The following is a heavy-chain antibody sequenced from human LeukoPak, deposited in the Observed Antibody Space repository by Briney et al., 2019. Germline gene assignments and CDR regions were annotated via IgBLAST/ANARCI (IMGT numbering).Heavy chain of an antibody. V-gene: IGHV1-69*01. D-gene: IGHD3-22*01. CDR2: IIPIFGTA. J-gene: IGHJ4*02. Sequence: GASVKVSCKASGGTFSSYAISWVRQAPGQGLEWMGGIIPIFGTANYAQKFQGRVTITADESTSTAYMELRSLRSDDTAVYYCARSDYYYDSSGYYYGDFDYWGQGTLVTVSS. CDR3: ARSDYYYDSSGYYYGDFDY. CDR1: GGTFSSYA.